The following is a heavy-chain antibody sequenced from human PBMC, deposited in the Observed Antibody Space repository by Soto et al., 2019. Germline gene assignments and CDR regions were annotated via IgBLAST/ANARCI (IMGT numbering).Heavy chain of an antibody. J-gene: IGHJ6*03. V-gene: IGHV4-59*08. Sequence: SETLSLTCTVSGGSISSYYWSWVRQPPGKGLEWIGYIYYSGSTNYNPSLKSRVTISVDTSRNQFSLNLSSVTAADTAVYYCAVYYYYYYYMDVWGKGTAVTVSS. CDR2: IYYSGST. CDR1: GGSISSYY. CDR3: AVYYYYYYYMDV.